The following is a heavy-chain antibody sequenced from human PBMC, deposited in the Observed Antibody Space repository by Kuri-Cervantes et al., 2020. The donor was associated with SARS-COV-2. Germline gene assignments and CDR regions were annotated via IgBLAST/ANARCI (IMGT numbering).Heavy chain of an antibody. CDR2: IYSGGST. V-gene: IGHV3-NL1*01. D-gene: IGHD3-10*01. CDR1: GFTFNSHG. J-gene: IGHJ4*02. Sequence: LSLTCAASGFTFNSHGMHWVRQASGKGLEWVSVIYSGGSTYYADSVKGRFTIARDNAKNSLYLQMNSLRAEDTAVYYCARDLAGGYGSGSEFDYWGQGTLVTVSS. CDR3: ARDLAGGYGSGSEFDY.